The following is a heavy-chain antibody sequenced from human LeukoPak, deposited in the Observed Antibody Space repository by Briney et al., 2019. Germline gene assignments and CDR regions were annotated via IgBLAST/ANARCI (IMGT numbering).Heavy chain of an antibody. V-gene: IGHV3-49*04. J-gene: IGHJ4*02. D-gene: IGHD2-2*01. CDR3: TRGGRGAVVPAAIAY. CDR2: IRSKAYGGTT. Sequence: PGGSLRLACTASGFTFGDYAISWVRQAPGKGLEWVGFIRSKAYGGTTEYAASVKGRFTISRDDSKSIAYLQMNSLKTEDTAVYYCTRGGRGAVVPAAIAYWGQGTLVTVSS. CDR1: GFTFGDYA.